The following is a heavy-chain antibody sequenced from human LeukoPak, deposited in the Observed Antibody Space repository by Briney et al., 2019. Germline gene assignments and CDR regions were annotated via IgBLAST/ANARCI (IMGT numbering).Heavy chain of an antibody. CDR1: GFTFSSYA. V-gene: IGHV3-15*04. CDR2: IESKTDGGTT. CDR3: TTYGSGRKFDY. Sequence: GGSLRLSCAASGFTFSSYAMNWVRQTPGKGLEWVGRIESKTDGGTTDYAALVKGRFTISRDDSTNTLYLQMNSLKSEDTAVYYCTTYGSGRKFDYWGQGVLVTVSS. D-gene: IGHD3-10*01. J-gene: IGHJ4*02.